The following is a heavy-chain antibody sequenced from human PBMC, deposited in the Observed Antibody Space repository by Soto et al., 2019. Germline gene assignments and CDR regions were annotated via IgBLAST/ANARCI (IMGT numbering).Heavy chain of an antibody. J-gene: IGHJ4*02. V-gene: IGHV1-46*01. D-gene: IGHD3-22*01. Sequence: ASVKVSCKASGYTFTSYYMHWVRQAPGQGLEWMGIINPSGGSTSYAQKFQGRVTMTRDTSTSTVYMELSSLRSEDTAVYYRARGDVEYYYDSSGYYNFDYWGQGTVVTV. CDR3: ARGDVEYYYDSSGYYNFDY. CDR2: INPSGGST. CDR1: GYTFTSYY.